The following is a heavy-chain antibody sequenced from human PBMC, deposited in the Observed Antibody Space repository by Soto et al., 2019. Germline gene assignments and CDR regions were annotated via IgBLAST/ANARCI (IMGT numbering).Heavy chain of an antibody. Sequence: EVQLLESGGGLVQPGGSLRLSCAASGFTFSSYAMNWVRQAPGKGLEWVSVISGSGGSTYYADSVNGRFTISRDNSKNTLYLQMNSLRAEDTAVYYCAKRGSGSYYIDWGQGTLVTVSS. D-gene: IGHD1-26*01. CDR1: GFTFSSYA. CDR3: AKRGSGSYYID. J-gene: IGHJ4*02. V-gene: IGHV3-23*01. CDR2: ISGSGGST.